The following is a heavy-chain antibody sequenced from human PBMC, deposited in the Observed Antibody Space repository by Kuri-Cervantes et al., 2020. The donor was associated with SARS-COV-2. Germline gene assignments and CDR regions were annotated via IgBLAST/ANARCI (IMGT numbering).Heavy chain of an antibody. CDR1: GFTFSSYS. J-gene: IGHJ4*02. V-gene: IGHV3-21*01. CDR3: ARDLRLGKSLDY. Sequence: GKSLKISCAASGFTFSSYSMNWVRQAPGKGLEWVSSISSSSSYIYYADSVKGRFTISRDNAKNSLYLQMNSLRAEDTAVYYCARDLRLGKSLDYWGQGTLVTVSS. D-gene: IGHD7-27*01. CDR2: ISSSSSYI.